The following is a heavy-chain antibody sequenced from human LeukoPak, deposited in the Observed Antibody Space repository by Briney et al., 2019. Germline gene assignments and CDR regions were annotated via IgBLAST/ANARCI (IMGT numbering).Heavy chain of an antibody. Sequence: SETLSLTCTVSGGSISSYYWSWIRQPPGKGLEWIGYIYYSGSTNYNPSLKSRVTTPVDTSKNQFSLKLSSVTAADTAVYYCARLPPTAYYYYMDVWGKGTTVTVSS. CDR1: GGSISSYY. D-gene: IGHD4-17*01. V-gene: IGHV4-59*01. CDR2: IYYSGST. J-gene: IGHJ6*03. CDR3: ARLPPTAYYYYMDV.